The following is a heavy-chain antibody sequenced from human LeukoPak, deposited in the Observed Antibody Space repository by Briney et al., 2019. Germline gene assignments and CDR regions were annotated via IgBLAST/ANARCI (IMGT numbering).Heavy chain of an antibody. CDR1: GFIVSGNF. Sequence: GGSLRLSCAASGFIVSGNFMNWVRQAPGKGLEWVAFIRYDGSNKYYADSVKGRFTISRDNSKNTLYLQMNSLRAEDTAVYYCYSYGNFDYWGQGTLVTVSS. CDR3: YSYGNFDY. V-gene: IGHV3-30*02. J-gene: IGHJ4*02. CDR2: IRYDGSNK. D-gene: IGHD5-18*01.